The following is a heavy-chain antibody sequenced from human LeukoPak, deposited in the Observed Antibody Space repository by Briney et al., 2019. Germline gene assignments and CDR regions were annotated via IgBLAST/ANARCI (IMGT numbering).Heavy chain of an antibody. J-gene: IGHJ3*02. CDR1: GYTFTSYA. V-gene: IGHV1-3*01. D-gene: IGHD6-13*01. Sequence: GASMKVSCKASGYTFTSYAMHWVRQAPGQRLEWMGWINAGNCNTKYSQKFQGRVTITADKSTSTAYMELSSLRSEDTAVYYCARASKAGAFDIWGQGTMVTVSS. CDR3: ARASKAGAFDI. CDR2: INAGNCNT.